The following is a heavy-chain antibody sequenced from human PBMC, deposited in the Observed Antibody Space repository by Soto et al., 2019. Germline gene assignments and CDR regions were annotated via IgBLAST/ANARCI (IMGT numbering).Heavy chain of an antibody. Sequence: GGSLRLSCAASGFTFSSYGMHWVRQAPGKGLEWVALIWYDGSKKYYADSVKGRFTISRDDSKNTLYLQMNSLRAEGTAVYYCTRGSEGNAFDIWGQGTMVTVSS. J-gene: IGHJ3*02. CDR1: GFTFSSYG. D-gene: IGHD3-10*01. CDR3: TRGSEGNAFDI. V-gene: IGHV3-33*01. CDR2: IWYDGSKK.